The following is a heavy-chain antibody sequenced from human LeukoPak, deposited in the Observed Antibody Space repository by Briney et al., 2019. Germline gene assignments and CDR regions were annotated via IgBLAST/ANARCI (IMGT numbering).Heavy chain of an antibody. CDR1: GFTFSSYW. CDR2: IKHDGSEK. V-gene: IGHV3-7*01. D-gene: IGHD3-3*01. Sequence: GGSLRLSCAASGFTFSSYWMNWVRQAPGKGLEWVANIKHDGSEKYYVDSVKGRFTISRDNARNSLYLQMNSLRAEDTAVYYCTQIYYDFWNGQGGFDYWGQGTLVTVSS. J-gene: IGHJ4*02. CDR3: TQIYYDFWNGQGGFDY.